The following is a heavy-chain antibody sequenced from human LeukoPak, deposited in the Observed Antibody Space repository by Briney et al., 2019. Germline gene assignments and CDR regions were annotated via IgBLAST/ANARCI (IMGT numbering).Heavy chain of an antibody. CDR2: ISAYNGNT. J-gene: IGHJ4*02. V-gene: IGHV1-18*01. CDR1: GYTFTSYG. CDR3: ARVHDHVWGSYRIDY. D-gene: IGHD3-16*02. Sequence: EASVKVSCKASGYTFTSYGISWVRQAPGQGLEWMGWISAYNGNTNYAQKLQGRVTMTTDTSTSTAYMELRSLRSDDTAVYYCARVHDHVWGSYRIDYWGQGTLVTVSS.